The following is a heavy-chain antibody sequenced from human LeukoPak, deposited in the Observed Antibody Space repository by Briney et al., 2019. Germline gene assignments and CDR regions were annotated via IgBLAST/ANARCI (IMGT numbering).Heavy chain of an antibody. CDR2: ISSSSSTI. Sequence: GGSLRLSCAASGFTFSNYNMNWVRQAPGKGLEWLSYISSSSSTIYYADSMKGRFSFSRDNAKNSLYLQMNSLRAEDTAVYYCARDPLDYWGQGTLVTVPS. CDR3: ARDPLDY. V-gene: IGHV3-48*01. J-gene: IGHJ4*02. CDR1: GFTFSNYN.